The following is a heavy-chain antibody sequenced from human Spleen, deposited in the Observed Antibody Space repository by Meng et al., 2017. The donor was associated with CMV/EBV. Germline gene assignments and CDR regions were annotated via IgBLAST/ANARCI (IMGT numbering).Heavy chain of an antibody. CDR1: GFTFTTYD. Sequence: CAASGFTFTTYDMHWVRQAPGKGLEWVSFIRFDGFVKYYRDSVKGRFTISRDNSKNTLYLQMDSLRVDDTAFYYCAKEDYYGSGPFDHWGQGTLVTVSS. CDR2: IRFDGFVK. CDR3: AKEDYYGSGPFDH. D-gene: IGHD3-10*01. J-gene: IGHJ4*02. V-gene: IGHV3-30*02.